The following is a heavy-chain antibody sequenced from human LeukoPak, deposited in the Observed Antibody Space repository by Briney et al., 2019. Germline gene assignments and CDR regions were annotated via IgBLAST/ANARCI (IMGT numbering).Heavy chain of an antibody. D-gene: IGHD5-18*01. V-gene: IGHV1-2*02. CDR2: INPNSGGT. CDR3: ARGEYNYGRDWFDP. CDR1: GYTFTGYY. J-gene: IGHJ5*02. Sequence: EASVKVSCRASGYTFTGYYMHWVRQAPGQGLEWMGWINPNSGGTNYAQKFQGRVTMTRDTSISTAYMELSNLGSDDTAVYYCARGEYNYGRDWFDPWGQGTLVTVSS.